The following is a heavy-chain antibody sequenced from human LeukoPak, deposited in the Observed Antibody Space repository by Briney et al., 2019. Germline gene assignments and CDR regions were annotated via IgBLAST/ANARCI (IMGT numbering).Heavy chain of an antibody. D-gene: IGHD2-21*01. Sequence: GGSLRLSCAASGFTFSSYGMHWVRQAPGKGLEWVAFIRYDGSNKYYADSVKGRFTISRDNSKNTLYMQMNSLRAEDTAVYYCAKDRVAVMWWSRVSPTYYHYMDVWGKGTTVTVSS. CDR1: GFTFSSYG. J-gene: IGHJ6*03. CDR3: AKDRVAVMWWSRVSPTYYHYMDV. V-gene: IGHV3-30*02. CDR2: IRYDGSNK.